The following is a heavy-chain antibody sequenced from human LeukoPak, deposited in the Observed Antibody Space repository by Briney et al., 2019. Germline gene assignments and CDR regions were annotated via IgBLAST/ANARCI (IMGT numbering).Heavy chain of an antibody. J-gene: IGHJ4*02. CDR1: GFTFSSYA. CDR2: ISYDGSNK. V-gene: IGHV3-30-3*01. Sequence: GGSLRLSCAASGFTFSSYAMHWVRQAPGKGLEWVAVISYDGSNKYYADSVKGRFTLSRDNSKTTLYLQMNSLRAEDTAVYYCARGSGSWYFDYWGQGTLVTVSS. CDR3: ARGSGSWYFDY. D-gene: IGHD6-13*01.